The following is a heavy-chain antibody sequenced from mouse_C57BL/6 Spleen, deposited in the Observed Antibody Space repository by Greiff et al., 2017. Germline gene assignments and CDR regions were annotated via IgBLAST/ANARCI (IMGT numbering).Heavy chain of an antibody. CDR1: GYTFTSYW. V-gene: IGHV1-64*01. J-gene: IGHJ4*01. CDR3: AAGTGYAMDY. D-gene: IGHD4-1*01. Sequence: QVQLQQPGAELVTPGASVQLSCKASGYTFTSYWMHWVKQRPGQGLEWIGMIHPNSGSTNYNEKFKSKATLTVDKSSSTAYMQLSSLTSEDSAVYYCAAGTGYAMDYWGQGTSVTVSS. CDR2: IHPNSGST.